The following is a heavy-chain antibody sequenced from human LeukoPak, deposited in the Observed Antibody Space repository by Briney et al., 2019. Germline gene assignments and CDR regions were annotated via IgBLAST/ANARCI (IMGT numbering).Heavy chain of an antibody. D-gene: IGHD4-17*01. CDR2: IYYSGTT. J-gene: IGHJ6*02. CDR1: GGSISHYY. Sequence: SETLSLTCTVSGGSISHYYWSWIRQSPGKGLEWIGYIYYSGTTNYNPSLKSRVTISVNTSRNQFPLQLRSVTAADTAVYYCAREDPQTTVPEGMDVWGQGTTVIVSS. V-gene: IGHV4-59*01. CDR3: AREDPQTTVPEGMDV.